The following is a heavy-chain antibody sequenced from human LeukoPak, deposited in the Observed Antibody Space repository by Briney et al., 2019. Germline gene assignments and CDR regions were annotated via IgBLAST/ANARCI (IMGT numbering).Heavy chain of an antibody. J-gene: IGHJ3*02. Sequence: ASVKVSCKASGGTFSSYAISWVRQGPGQGLEWMGRIIPIFGIANYAQKFQGRVTITADKSTSTAYMELSSLRSEDTAVYYCASDRSVQDAFDIWGQGTMVTVSS. D-gene: IGHD1-1*01. CDR2: IIPIFGIA. V-gene: IGHV1-69*04. CDR3: ASDRSVQDAFDI. CDR1: GGTFSSYA.